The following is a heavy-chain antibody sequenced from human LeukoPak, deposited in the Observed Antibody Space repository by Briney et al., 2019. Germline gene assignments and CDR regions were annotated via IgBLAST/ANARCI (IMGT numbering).Heavy chain of an antibody. CDR3: ARGDSGWTEEYFDY. J-gene: IGHJ4*02. Sequence: GGSLRLSCAASGFTFSSYAMHWVRQAPGKGLEWVAVISYDGSNKYYADSVKGRFTISRDNSKNTLYLQMNSLRAEDTAVYYCARGDSGWTEEYFDYWGQGTLVTVSS. CDR1: GFTFSSYA. V-gene: IGHV3-30-3*01. CDR2: ISYDGSNK. D-gene: IGHD6-19*01.